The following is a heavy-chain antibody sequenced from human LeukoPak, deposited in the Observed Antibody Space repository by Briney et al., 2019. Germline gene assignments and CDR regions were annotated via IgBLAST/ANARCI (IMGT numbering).Heavy chain of an antibody. D-gene: IGHD2-2*01. CDR3: AALGYCSSTSCSNVVFDP. V-gene: IGHV1-18*01. CDR2: ISAYNGNT. CDR1: GYTFTSYG. J-gene: IGHJ5*02. Sequence: ASVKVSCKASGYTFTSYGISWVRQAPGQGLEWMGWISAYNGNTNYAQKLQGRVTMTTDTSTSAAYMELRSLRPDDTAVYYCAALGYCSSTSCSNVVFDPWGQGTLVTVSS.